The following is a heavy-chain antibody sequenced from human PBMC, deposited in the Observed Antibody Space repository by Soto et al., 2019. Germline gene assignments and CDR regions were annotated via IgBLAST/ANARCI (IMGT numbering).Heavy chain of an antibody. CDR1: VFTFNIYS. D-gene: IGHD3-22*01. CDR2: ISSRSSNI. CDR3: ARDTKMLATIIYMDH. V-gene: IGHV3-21*01. J-gene: IGHJ4*02. Sequence: VGSLRLSCASSVFTFNIYSMNCVRHSPGKGLEWVSSISSRSSNIDYADSVKGRFTISRDNANNSLYLQMNNLSADDTAVYYCARDTKMLATIIYMDHWGRGTLV.